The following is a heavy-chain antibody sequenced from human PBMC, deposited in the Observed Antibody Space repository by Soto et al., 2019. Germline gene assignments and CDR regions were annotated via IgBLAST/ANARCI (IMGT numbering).Heavy chain of an antibody. V-gene: IGHV4-59*02. J-gene: IGHJ4*02. CDR3: ARDGVGPFDY. D-gene: IGHD3-3*01. CDR1: GGSVSTYY. Sequence: QVQLQESGPGLLKPSETLSLTCTISGGSVSTYYWSWIRQPPGKELEWIGLTSYSGNTNYNPSIKSRGAMAVDTSKNQFSLTLSSVTAADTAVYYCARDGVGPFDYWGQGTLVTVSS. CDR2: TSYSGNT.